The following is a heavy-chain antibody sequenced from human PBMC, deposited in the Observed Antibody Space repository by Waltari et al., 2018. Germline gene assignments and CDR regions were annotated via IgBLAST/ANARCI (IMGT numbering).Heavy chain of an antibody. CDR1: GYTFTSYD. V-gene: IGHV1-8*03. CDR3: ARGLGDYIGYYFDY. Sequence: QVQLVQSGAEVKKPGASVKVSCKASGYTFTSYDINWVRQATGQGLEWMGCMNPNSGNTGYAQKFQGRVTITRNTSISTAYMELSSLRSEDTAVYYCARGLGDYIGYYFDYWGQGTLVTVSS. J-gene: IGHJ4*02. CDR2: MNPNSGNT. D-gene: IGHD4-17*01.